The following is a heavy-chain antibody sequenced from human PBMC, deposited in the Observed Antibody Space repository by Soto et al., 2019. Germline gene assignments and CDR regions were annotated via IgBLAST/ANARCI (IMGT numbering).Heavy chain of an antibody. J-gene: IGHJ4*02. CDR1: SGSIGGSC. V-gene: IGHV4-59*08. CDR2: IYYTGST. D-gene: IGHD1-26*01. CDR3: ARHATGGTYPLDY. Sequence: PSETLSLTCTVSSGSIGGSCWAWIRQPPGKGLEYIGHIYYTGSTNYSPSLQSRVTMSVDTSKNQFSLKLTSVTAADTAVYYCARHATGGTYPLDYWGQGTQVTVSS.